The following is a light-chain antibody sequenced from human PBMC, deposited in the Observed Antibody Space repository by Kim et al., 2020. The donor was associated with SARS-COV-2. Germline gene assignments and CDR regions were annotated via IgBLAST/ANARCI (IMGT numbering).Light chain of an antibody. CDR2: DNN. J-gene: IGLJ3*02. Sequence: QSVLTQSPSVSAAPGQKVTVSCSGSDSNIGRNSVSWYQQLPGTAPKLIIYDNNKRFRGTPDRFSGSKSATSATLDITGLQTGDEADYYCGAWDTGLGTGVFGGGTKVTVL. V-gene: IGLV1-51*01. CDR3: GAWDTGLGTGV. CDR1: DSNIGRNS.